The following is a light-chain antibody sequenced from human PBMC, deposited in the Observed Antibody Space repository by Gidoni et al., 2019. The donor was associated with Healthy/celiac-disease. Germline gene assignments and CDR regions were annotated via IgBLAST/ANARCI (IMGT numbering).Light chain of an antibody. CDR1: SSNIGAGYD. CDR2: GNS. CDR3: QSYDSSLYVV. J-gene: IGLJ2*01. V-gene: IGLV1-40*01. Sequence: QSVLTKPPSGSGAPGPRVTISCTGSSSNIGAGYDVHWYQQLPGTAPKLLIYGNSNRPSGVPDRFSGSKSGTSASLAITGLQAEDEADYYCQSYDSSLYVVFGGGTELTVL.